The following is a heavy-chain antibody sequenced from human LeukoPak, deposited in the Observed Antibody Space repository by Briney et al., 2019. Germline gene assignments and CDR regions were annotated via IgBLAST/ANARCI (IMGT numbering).Heavy chain of an antibody. CDR3: ARLTYYYDSSGYYGGDY. V-gene: IGHV4-59*08. D-gene: IGHD3-22*01. J-gene: IGHJ4*02. CDR2: IYYSGST. CDR1: GGSISRYY. Sequence: SETLSLTCSVSGGSISRYYWTWIRQPPGKGLEWIGYIYYSGSTNYNPSLKSRVTISVDTSKNQFSLKLSSVTAADTAVYYCARLTYYYDSSGYYGGDYWGQGTLVTVSS.